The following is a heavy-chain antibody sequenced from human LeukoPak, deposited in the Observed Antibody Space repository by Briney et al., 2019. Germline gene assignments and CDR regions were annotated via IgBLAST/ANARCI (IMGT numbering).Heavy chain of an antibody. D-gene: IGHD2-2*03. CDR3: ARRGGYCSSTSCYYDY. CDR2: INPSGGST. J-gene: IGHJ4*02. V-gene: IGHV1-46*01. Sequence: EASVKVSCEASGYTFTSYYMHWVRQAPGQGLEWMGIINPSGGSTSYAQKFQGRVTMTRDTSTSTVYMELSSLRSEDTAVYYCARRGGYCSSTSCYYDYWGQGTLVTVSS. CDR1: GYTFTSYY.